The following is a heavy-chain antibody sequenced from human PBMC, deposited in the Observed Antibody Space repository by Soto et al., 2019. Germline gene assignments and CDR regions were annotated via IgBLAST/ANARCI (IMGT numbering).Heavy chain of an antibody. CDR3: ARGGVDYYDSSGYYFSPYYFDY. J-gene: IGHJ4*02. CDR1: GGSISSSSYS. D-gene: IGHD3-22*01. CDR2: IYHSGST. V-gene: IGHV4-30-2*01. Sequence: SETLSLTCTVSGGSISSSSYSWSWIRQPPGKGLEWIGYIYHSGSTYYNPSLKSRVTISVDRSKNQFSLKLSSVTAADTAVYYCARGGVDYYDSSGYYFSPYYFDYWGQGTLVTVSS.